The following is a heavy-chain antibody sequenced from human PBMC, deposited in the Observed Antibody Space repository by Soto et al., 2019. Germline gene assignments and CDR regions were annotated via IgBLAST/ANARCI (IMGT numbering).Heavy chain of an antibody. J-gene: IGHJ4*02. V-gene: IGHV4-34*01. Sequence: QVQLQQWGAGLLKPSETLSLTCAVYGGSFSGYYWSWIRQPPGKGLEWIGEINHSGSTNFNPSLKSRVTISVDTSKDQFCLKLSSVTAADTAVYYCAREPLFGDYAYFDYWGQGTLVTVSS. CDR2: INHSGST. CDR1: GGSFSGYY. CDR3: AREPLFGDYAYFDY. D-gene: IGHD4-17*01.